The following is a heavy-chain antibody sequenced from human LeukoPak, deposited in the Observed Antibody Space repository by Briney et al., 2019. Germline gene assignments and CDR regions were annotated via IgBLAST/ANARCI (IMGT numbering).Heavy chain of an antibody. D-gene: IGHD3-3*01. CDR1: DDSVSSFY. J-gene: IGHJ4*01. CDR3: ARLLGSFGVIIGLDY. Sequence: SETLSLTCSVSDDSVSSFYWSWIRQTPAKRLEWIGTIYTTGTTHYNPSLKSRVSISVGSKNQFHLNVRYVAAADTAMYYCARLLGSFGVIIGLDYWGHGTFVTVSS. CDR2: IYTTGTT. V-gene: IGHV4-59*02.